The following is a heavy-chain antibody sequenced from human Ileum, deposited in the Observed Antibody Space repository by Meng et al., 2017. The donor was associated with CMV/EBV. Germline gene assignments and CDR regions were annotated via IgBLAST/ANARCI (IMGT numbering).Heavy chain of an antibody. CDR1: GYTFTGYH. J-gene: IGHJ4*02. D-gene: IGHD2-2*01. CDR2: ISPNSGDT. Sequence: ASVKVSCKASGYTFTGYHIHWARQAPGQGLQWMGWISPNSGDTNYAQNFQGGVTMTRDTSITTAYMELSSLKSDDTALYYCARAWGRYQLLSSLDYWGQGTLVTVSS. CDR3: ARAWGRYQLLSSLDY. V-gene: IGHV1-2*02.